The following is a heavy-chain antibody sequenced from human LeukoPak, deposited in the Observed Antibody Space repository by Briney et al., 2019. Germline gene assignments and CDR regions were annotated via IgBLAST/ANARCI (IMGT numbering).Heavy chain of an antibody. CDR2: ISGSGGST. CDR3: AKDFYDYGDSVNWFDP. J-gene: IGHJ5*02. CDR1: GLTFSSYA. Sequence: PGGSLRLSCAASGLTFSSYAMSWVRQAPGKGLEWVSAISGSGGSTYYADSVKGRFTISRDNSKNTLYLQMNSLRAEDTAVYYCAKDFYDYGDSVNWFDPWGQGTLVTVSS. V-gene: IGHV3-23*01. D-gene: IGHD4-17*01.